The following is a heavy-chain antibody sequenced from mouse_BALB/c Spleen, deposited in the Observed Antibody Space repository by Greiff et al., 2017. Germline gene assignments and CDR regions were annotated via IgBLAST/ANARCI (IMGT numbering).Heavy chain of an antibody. V-gene: IGHV1-9*01. Sequence: VQLQQSGAELMKPGASVKISCKATGYTFSSYWIEWVKQRPGHGLEWIGEILPGSGSTNYNEKFKGKATFTADTSSNTAYMQLSSLTSEDSAVYYCARREEYGNQEAFDYWGQGTTLTVSS. J-gene: IGHJ2*01. CDR3: ARREEYGNQEAFDY. D-gene: IGHD2-1*01. CDR1: GYTFSSYW. CDR2: ILPGSGST.